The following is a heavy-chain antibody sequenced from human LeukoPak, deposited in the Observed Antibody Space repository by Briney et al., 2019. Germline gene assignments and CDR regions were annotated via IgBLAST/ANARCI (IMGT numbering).Heavy chain of an antibody. Sequence: GGSLRLSCAASGFTVSSNYMSWVRQAPGKGLEWVSVIYSGGSTYYADSVKGRFTISRDNSKNTLYLQMSSLRAEDTAVYYCAKSWNYYDSSGDDALDIWGQGTMVTVSS. CDR3: AKSWNYYDSSGDDALDI. CDR1: GFTVSSNY. CDR2: IYSGGST. D-gene: IGHD3-22*01. V-gene: IGHV3-53*01. J-gene: IGHJ3*02.